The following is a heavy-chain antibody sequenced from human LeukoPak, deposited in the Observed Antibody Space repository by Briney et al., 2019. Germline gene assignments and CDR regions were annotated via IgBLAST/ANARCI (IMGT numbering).Heavy chain of an antibody. J-gene: IGHJ4*02. CDR1: GFTFSSYG. D-gene: IGHD3-10*01. CDR3: AKDRRSSGSGSYFLFDY. Sequence: GGSLRLSCAASGFTFSSYGTHWVRQAPGKGLEWVAVIWYDGSNKYYADSVKGRFTISRDNSKNTLYLQMNSLRAEDTAVYYCAKDRRSSGSGSYFLFDYWGQGTLVTVSS. CDR2: IWYDGSNK. V-gene: IGHV3-33*06.